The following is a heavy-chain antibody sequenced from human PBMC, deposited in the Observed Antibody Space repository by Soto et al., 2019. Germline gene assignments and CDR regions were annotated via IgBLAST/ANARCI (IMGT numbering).Heavy chain of an antibody. Sequence: SETLSLTXTVSGGSISSGDYYWSWIRQPPGKGLEWIGYIYYSGSTYYNPSLKSRVTISVDTSKNQFSLKLSSVTAADTAVYYCARCPYYYDSSGYSQFDYWGQGTLVTVSS. J-gene: IGHJ4*02. CDR1: GGSISSGDYY. D-gene: IGHD3-22*01. CDR2: IYYSGST. CDR3: ARCPYYYDSSGYSQFDY. V-gene: IGHV4-30-4*01.